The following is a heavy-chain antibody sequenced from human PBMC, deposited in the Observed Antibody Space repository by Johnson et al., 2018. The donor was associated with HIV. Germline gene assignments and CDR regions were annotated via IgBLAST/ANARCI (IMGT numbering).Heavy chain of an antibody. CDR2: INSDGSST. CDR3: ARAPSRLRYFDWSEDASDI. V-gene: IGHV3-74*01. D-gene: IGHD3-9*01. CDR1: GFTFSSYW. J-gene: IGHJ3*02. Sequence: VQLVESGGGLVQPGASPRLSSPASGFTFSSYWMHWVRQAPGKGLVWVSRINSDGSSTSYADSVKGRFTISRDNAKNTLYLQMNSLRAEDTAVYYCARAPSRLRYFDWSEDASDIWGQGTMVTVSS.